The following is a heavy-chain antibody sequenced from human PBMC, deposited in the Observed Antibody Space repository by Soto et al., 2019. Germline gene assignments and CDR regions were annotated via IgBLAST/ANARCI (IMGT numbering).Heavy chain of an antibody. V-gene: IGHV1-2*02. CDR1: GYTFTGYY. Sequence: ASVKVSWKASGYTFTGYYMHWVRQAPGQGLEWMGWINPNSGGTNYAQKSQGRVTMTRXTXXSXXXMXLXXLGXDXTAVYYCAIGGASRGHYSGGDAWGKGIKVTVSA. J-gene: IGHJ6*04. CDR2: INPNSGGT. CDR3: AIGGASRGHYSGGDA. D-gene: IGHD3-16*01.